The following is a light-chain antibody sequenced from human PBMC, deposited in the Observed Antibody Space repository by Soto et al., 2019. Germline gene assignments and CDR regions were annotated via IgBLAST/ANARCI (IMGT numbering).Light chain of an antibody. Sequence: EIVLTQSPATLSLSPGERATLSCRASQSIGLAIAWYQHKPGQAPRLLIFDASQRATGIPARFRGSGSGTDFTLSISSLEPEDFAVYYCQQYGSSPTWTFGQGTKVEIK. V-gene: IGKV3-11*01. CDR2: DAS. J-gene: IGKJ1*01. CDR3: QQYGSSPTWT. CDR1: QSIGLA.